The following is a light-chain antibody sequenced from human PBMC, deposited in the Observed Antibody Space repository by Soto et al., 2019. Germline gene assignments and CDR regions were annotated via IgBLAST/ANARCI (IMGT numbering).Light chain of an antibody. CDR3: QQYGSSPPIT. CDR2: GAS. J-gene: IGKJ5*01. Sequence: ETVMTQSPATLSVSPGERATLSCGASQSVSSNLAWYQQKPGQAPRLLIYGASSRATGIPDRFSGSGSGTDFTLTISRLEPEDFAVYYCQQYGSSPPITFGQGTRLEI. CDR1: QSVSSN. V-gene: IGKV3-20*01.